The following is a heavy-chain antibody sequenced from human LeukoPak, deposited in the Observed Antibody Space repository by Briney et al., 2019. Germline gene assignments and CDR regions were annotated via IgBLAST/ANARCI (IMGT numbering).Heavy chain of an antibody. D-gene: IGHD3-22*01. CDR2: ISGSGGST. CDR1: GFTFSNSA. Sequence: GGSLRLSCAASGFTFSNSALSWVRQAPGKGLEWVSDISGSGGSTYYADSVKGRFTISRDNSKNTLYLQMNSLRAEDTAVYYCAKTQRVVVVHNSDAFDIWGQGTMVTVSS. J-gene: IGHJ3*02. V-gene: IGHV3-23*01. CDR3: AKTQRVVVVHNSDAFDI.